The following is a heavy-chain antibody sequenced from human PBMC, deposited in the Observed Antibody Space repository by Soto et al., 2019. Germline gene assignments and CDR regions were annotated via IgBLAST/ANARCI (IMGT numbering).Heavy chain of an antibody. V-gene: IGHV4-59*01. CDR3: ARAPNYYDSSGYGGKAFDI. CDR2: IYYSGST. D-gene: IGHD3-22*01. CDR1: GGSISSYY. J-gene: IGHJ3*02. Sequence: TXGTLSLSGTVSGGSISSYYWSWIRQPPGKGLEWIGYIYYSGSTNYNPSLKSRVTISVDTSKNQFSLKLSSVTAADTAVYYCARAPNYYDSSGYGGKAFDIWGQGTMVTVSS.